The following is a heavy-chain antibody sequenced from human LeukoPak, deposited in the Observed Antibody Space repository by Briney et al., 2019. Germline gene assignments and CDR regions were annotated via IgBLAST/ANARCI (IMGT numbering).Heavy chain of an antibody. J-gene: IGHJ3*02. D-gene: IGHD1-26*01. CDR1: GGSMSTYY. CDR2: IHYSGST. Sequence: SETLFLTCTVSGGSMSTYYWSWIRQPPGKGLEWIGYIHYSGSTSYNPSLRSRVTISGDMSKNQFSLKLSSVIAADTAVYYCARARVGATSDDALDIWGQGTMVTVSS. CDR3: ARARVGATSDDALDI. V-gene: IGHV4-59*01.